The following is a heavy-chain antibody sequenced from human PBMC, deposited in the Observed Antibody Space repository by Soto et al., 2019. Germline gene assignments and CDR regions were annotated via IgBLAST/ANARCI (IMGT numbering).Heavy chain of an antibody. CDR3: ARVRCSGGSCYCFDY. CDR2: IYSGGST. CDR1: GFTVSSNY. J-gene: IGHJ4*02. Sequence: GGSLRLSCAASGFTVSSNYMSWVRQAPGKGLEWVSVIYSGGSTYYADSVKGRFTISRHNSKNTLYLQMNSLRAEDTAVYYCARVRCSGGSCYCFDYWGQGTLVTVSS. V-gene: IGHV3-53*04. D-gene: IGHD2-15*01.